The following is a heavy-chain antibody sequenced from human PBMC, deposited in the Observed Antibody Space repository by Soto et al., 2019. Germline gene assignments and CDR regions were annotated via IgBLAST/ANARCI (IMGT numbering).Heavy chain of an antibody. CDR1: GGRFSGYQ. J-gene: IGHJ4*02. V-gene: IGHV4-34*02. Sequence: QVELQQWGAGLLKPSETLSLTCGVYGGRFSGYQWTWIRQPPGKGLEWIGEIRYSGSTNYNPSLNRRVTISIDPAKKQFALKLSSVTAADAAVYYCARGRDFDLWGQGTLVTVSS. D-gene: IGHD6-6*01. CDR3: ARGRDFDL. CDR2: IRYSGST.